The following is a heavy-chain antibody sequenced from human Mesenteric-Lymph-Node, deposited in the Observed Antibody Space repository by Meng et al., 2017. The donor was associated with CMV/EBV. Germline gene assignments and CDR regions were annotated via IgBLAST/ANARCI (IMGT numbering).Heavy chain of an antibody. J-gene: IGHJ4*02. CDR2: INSDGSGT. D-gene: IGHD4-17*01. V-gene: IGHV3-74*01. CDR3: AREYYTTVGSDY. Sequence: AGSGFTIRYSWMHGVHQPRGKGLLWVSRINSDGSGTNYADSVKGRFTVSRDNAKNTLYLQMNSLRVEDTGVYYCAREYYTTVGSDYWGQGTLVTVSS. CDR1: GFTIRYSW.